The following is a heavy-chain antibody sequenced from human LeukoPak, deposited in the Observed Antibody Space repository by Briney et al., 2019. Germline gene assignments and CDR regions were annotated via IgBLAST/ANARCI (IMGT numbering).Heavy chain of an antibody. CDR2: IIPIFGTA. D-gene: IGHD5-18*01. CDR3: ARGVSWVQPALDY. Sequence: GASVKVSCKASGGTFSSYAISWVRQAPGQGLEWMGGIIPIFGTANYAQKFQGRVTITADKSTSTAYMELSSLRSEDTAVYYCARGVSWVQPALDYWGQGTLVTVSS. V-gene: IGHV1-69*06. J-gene: IGHJ4*02. CDR1: GGTFSSYA.